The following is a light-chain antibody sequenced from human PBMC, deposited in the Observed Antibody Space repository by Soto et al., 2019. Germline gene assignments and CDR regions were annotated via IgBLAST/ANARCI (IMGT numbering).Light chain of an antibody. J-gene: IGKJ1*01. Sequence: DIVMTQSPDSLAVSLGERATINCKSSQSVLYNANNKNYLAWYQQKPGQPPKLLIYWASTRESGVPDRFSGSGSGTGFTLTISSLQAEDVAVYYCQQYYSIPWTFGQGTKVEIK. V-gene: IGKV4-1*01. CDR1: QSVLYNANNKNY. CDR2: WAS. CDR3: QQYYSIPWT.